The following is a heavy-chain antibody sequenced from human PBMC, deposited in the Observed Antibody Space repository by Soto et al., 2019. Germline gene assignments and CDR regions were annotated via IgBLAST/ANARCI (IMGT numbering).Heavy chain of an antibody. J-gene: IGHJ6*02. CDR1: GFTFSGYG. CDR3: ATDRSGRYYYYSCIDV. V-gene: IGHV3-30*03. D-gene: IGHD6-25*01. CDR2: ISYDGSNK. Sequence: GGSLRLSCAASGFTFSGYGMHWVRQAPGKGLEWVAVISYDGSNKYYADSVKGRFTISRDNAKNTLYLQMNSLRAEDTAVYYCATDRSGRYYYYSCIDVWGQGTTVTVSS.